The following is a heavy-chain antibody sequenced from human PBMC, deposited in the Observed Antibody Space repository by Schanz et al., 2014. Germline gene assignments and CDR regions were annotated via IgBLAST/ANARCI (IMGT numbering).Heavy chain of an antibody. Sequence: VHLVESGGGLVQPGGSLRLSCAASRFTFSDYWMSWVRQAPGKGLEWVAVISYDESNKLYADSVKGRFTISRDNSKNTLYLQMNSLRPEDTAVYYCAKEGSIYWDRSVDYWGQGTLVTVSS. D-gene: IGHD1-26*01. CDR3: AKEGSIYWDRSVDY. CDR2: ISYDESNK. V-gene: IGHV3-30*18. CDR1: RFTFSDYW. J-gene: IGHJ4*02.